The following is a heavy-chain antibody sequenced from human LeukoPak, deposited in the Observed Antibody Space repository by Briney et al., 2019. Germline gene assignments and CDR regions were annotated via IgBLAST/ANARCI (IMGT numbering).Heavy chain of an antibody. V-gene: IGHV4-39*07. CDR3: ARERRILDAFDI. J-gene: IGHJ3*02. Sequence: PSETLSLTCTVSGGSISSYYWAWIRQTPGKGLEWIGTIHYSGDTYHNPSLKSRVTLSRDTSKNQFSLKLSSVTAADTAVYYCARERRILDAFDIWGQGTMVTVSS. CDR2: IHYSGDT. CDR1: GGSISSYY.